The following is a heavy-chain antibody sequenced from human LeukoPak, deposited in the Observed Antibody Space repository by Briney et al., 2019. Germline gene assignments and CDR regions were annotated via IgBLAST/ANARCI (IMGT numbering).Heavy chain of an antibody. CDR2: IYYSGST. CDR3: ARFMVRGIPTLNWFDP. CDR1: GDSISSGGYY. V-gene: IGHV4-30-4*01. J-gene: IGHJ5*02. D-gene: IGHD3-10*01. Sequence: PSQTLSLTCTVSGDSISSGGYYWSWIRQPPGKGLEWIGYIYYSGSTYYNPSLKRRLTISVDTSRNQFSLKLSSVTAADTAVYYCARFMVRGIPTLNWFDPWGQGTLVTVSS.